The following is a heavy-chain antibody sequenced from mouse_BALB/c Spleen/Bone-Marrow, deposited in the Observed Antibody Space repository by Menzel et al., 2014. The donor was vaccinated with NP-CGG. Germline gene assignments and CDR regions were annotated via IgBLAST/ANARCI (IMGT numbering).Heavy chain of an antibody. J-gene: IGHJ3*01. CDR3: ARDVGYGNYFVY. V-gene: IGHV7-1*02. D-gene: IGHD2-10*02. Sequence: EVQVVESGGGLVQPGDSLRLSCATSGFTFSDFYMEWVHQPPGKSLEWIAASRNKAKYYTTEYSASVKGRFIVSRDTSQSVLYLQMNALRAEDTAIYYCARDVGYGNYFVYWGQGTLVTVSA. CDR1: GFTFSDFY. CDR2: SRNKAKYYTT.